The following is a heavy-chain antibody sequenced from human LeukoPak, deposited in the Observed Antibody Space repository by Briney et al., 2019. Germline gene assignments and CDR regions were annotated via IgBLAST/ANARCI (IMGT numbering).Heavy chain of an antibody. CDR3: ARGTSSWTLYYYYYIDV. CDR1: GYTFTSYD. V-gene: IGHV1-8*03. D-gene: IGHD2-2*01. J-gene: IGHJ6*03. CDR2: MNPNSGNT. Sequence: ASVKVSCKASGYTFTSYDINWVRQATGQGLEWMGWMNPNSGNTGYAQKFQGRVTITRNTSISTAYMELSSLRSEDTAVYYCARGTSSWTLYYYYYIDVWGKGTTVTVSS.